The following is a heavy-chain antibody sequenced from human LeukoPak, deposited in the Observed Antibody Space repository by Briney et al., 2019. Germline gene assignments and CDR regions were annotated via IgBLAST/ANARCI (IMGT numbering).Heavy chain of an antibody. CDR1: GFTFSSYA. J-gene: IGHJ4*02. D-gene: IGHD3-16*01. CDR2: ISSNGGST. Sequence: GGSLRLSCAASGFTFSSYAMHWVRQAPGKGLEYVSAISSNGGSTYYANSVKGRFTISRDNSKNTLYLQMGSLRAEDMAVYYCARGRPAYASYWGQGTLVTVSS. CDR3: ARGRPAYASY. V-gene: IGHV3-64*01.